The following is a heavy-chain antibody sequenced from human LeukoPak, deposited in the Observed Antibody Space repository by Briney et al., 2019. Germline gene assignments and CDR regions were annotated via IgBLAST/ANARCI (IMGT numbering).Heavy chain of an antibody. D-gene: IGHD2-2*01. CDR1: GGSISSYY. V-gene: IGHV4-59*01. CDR2: IYYSGST. Sequence: SETLSLTCTVSGGSISSYYWSWIRQPPGKGLEWIGYIYYSGSTNYNPSLKSRVTISVDTSKNQFSLKLSSVTAADTAVYYWARELGYCSSTSCNNWFDPWGQGTLVTVSS. J-gene: IGHJ5*02. CDR3: ARELGYCSSTSCNNWFDP.